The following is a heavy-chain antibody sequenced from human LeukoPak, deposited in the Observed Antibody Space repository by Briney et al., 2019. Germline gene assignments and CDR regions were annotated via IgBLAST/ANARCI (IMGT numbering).Heavy chain of an antibody. CDR2: IWYDGSNK. CDR1: GFTFSSYG. J-gene: IGHJ4*02. CDR3: AKGSPPDSGSYSG. D-gene: IGHD1-26*01. V-gene: IGHV3-33*06. Sequence: GGSLRLSCAASGFTFSSYGMHWVRQAPGKGLEWVAVIWYDGSNKYYADSVKGRFTISRDNSKNTLYLQMNSLRAEDTAVYYCAKGSPPDSGSYSGWGQGTLVTVSS.